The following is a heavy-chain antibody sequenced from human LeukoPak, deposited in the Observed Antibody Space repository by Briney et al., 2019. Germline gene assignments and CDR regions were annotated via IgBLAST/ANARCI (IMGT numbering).Heavy chain of an antibody. CDR3: AKDIVVVPAAPDY. V-gene: IGHV3-23*01. CDR1: GFTFNSYA. J-gene: IGHJ4*02. CDR2: IPSSGGST. D-gene: IGHD2-2*01. Sequence: GGPLRLSCAASGFTFNSYAMSWVRQAPGKGLEWVSTIPSSGGSTYYADSVKGRFTISRDNSKNTLYLQMNSLRAEDTAVYYCAKDIVVVPAAPDYWGQGTLVTVSS.